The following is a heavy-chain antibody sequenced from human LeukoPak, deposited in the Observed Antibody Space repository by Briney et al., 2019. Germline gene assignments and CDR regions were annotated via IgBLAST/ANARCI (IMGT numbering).Heavy chain of an antibody. J-gene: IGHJ4*02. D-gene: IGHD6-13*01. CDR1: GSTVSSNY. V-gene: IGHV3-53*01. CDR2: IYSGGST. CDR3: ARDGLAAAGTTGD. Sequence: PGGSLRLSCAASGSTVSSNYMSWVRQAPGKGLEWVSVIYSGGSTYYADSVKGRFTISRDNSKNTLYLQMNSLRAEDTAVYYCARDGLAAAGTTGDWGQGTLVTVSS.